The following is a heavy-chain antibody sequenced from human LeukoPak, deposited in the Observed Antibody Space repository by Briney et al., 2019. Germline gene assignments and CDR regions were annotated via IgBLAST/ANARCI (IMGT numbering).Heavy chain of an antibody. CDR3: AKGKTVAGVLEY. CDR2: ISTRGNT. V-gene: IGHV3-53*01. D-gene: IGHD6-19*01. CDR1: GFTFSNAW. Sequence: GGSLRLSCAASGFTFSNAWMSWVRQAPGRGLEWVSAISTRGNTYYTDSVKGRFTISRDITENTLYLQMSTLRVDDTAIYYCAKGKTVAGVLEYWGLGALVTVSS. J-gene: IGHJ4*02.